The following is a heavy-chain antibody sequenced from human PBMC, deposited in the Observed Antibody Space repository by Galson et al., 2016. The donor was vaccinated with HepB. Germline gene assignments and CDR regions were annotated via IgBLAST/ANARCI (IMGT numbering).Heavy chain of an antibody. CDR1: GFTFTDYT. V-gene: IGHV3-30-3*01. CDR2: VPDDGNDV. D-gene: IGHD3-16*02. J-gene: IGHJ5*02. CDR3: AGQPYYDFIWGRDRSTMQSPGIYH. Sequence: SLRLSCAASGFTFTDYTINWVRQAPGKGLEWVAVVPDDGNDVHYADSVKGRFTIARDNSKNTAYLQMNSLRDEDTAVYYCAGQPYYDFIWGRDRSTMQSPGIYHWGQGTLVTVSS.